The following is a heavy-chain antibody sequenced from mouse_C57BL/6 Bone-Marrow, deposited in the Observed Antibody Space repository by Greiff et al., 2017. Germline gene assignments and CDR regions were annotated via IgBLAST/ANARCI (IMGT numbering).Heavy chain of an antibody. J-gene: IGHJ2*01. V-gene: IGHV1-78*01. CDR1: GYTFTDHT. Sequence: VQLQESDAELVKPGASVKISCKVSGYTFTDHTIHWMKQRPEQGLEWIGYIYPRDGSTKYNEKFKGKATLTADKSSSTAYMQLNSLTSEDSAVYFCARRGYGRGDRLDYWGQGTTLTVSS. D-gene: IGHD1-1*01. CDR3: ARRGYGRGDRLDY. CDR2: IYPRDGST.